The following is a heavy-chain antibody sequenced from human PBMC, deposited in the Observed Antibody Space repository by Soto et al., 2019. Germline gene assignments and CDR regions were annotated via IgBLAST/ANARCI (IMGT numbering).Heavy chain of an antibody. Sequence: GGSLRLSCAASGFTFSSYGMSWVRQAPGKGLEWVSGISGSGGSTYYADSVKGRFTISRDNPKNTLYLQMNSLRAEYTAVYYFEKEGRYSSSKGYFDYWGKGTLVTVSS. D-gene: IGHD6-13*01. J-gene: IGHJ4*02. CDR3: EKEGRYSSSKGYFDY. CDR2: ISGSGGST. V-gene: IGHV3-23*01. CDR1: GFTFSSYG.